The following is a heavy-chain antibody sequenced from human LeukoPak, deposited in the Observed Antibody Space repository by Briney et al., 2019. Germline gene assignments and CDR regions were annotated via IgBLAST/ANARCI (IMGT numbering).Heavy chain of an antibody. J-gene: IGHJ4*02. CDR3: ARDYDFWSGLDC. CDR1: GFTFSSYA. CDR2: ISGSGAHR. D-gene: IGHD3-3*01. V-gene: IGHV3-21*01. Sequence: GRSLRLSCAPSGFTFSSYAMSWVRQAPGKGLEWVSAISGSGAHRYYADSVKGRFAISRDNAKNSLYLQMNSLRAEDTAVYYCARDYDFWSGLDCWGQGTLVTVSS.